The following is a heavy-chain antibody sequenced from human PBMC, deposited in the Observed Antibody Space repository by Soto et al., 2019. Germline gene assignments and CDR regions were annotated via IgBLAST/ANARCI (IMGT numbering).Heavy chain of an antibody. CDR2: IYYSGST. V-gene: IGHV4-59*08. CDR1: GVSISSYY. J-gene: IGHJ6*02. Sequence: PSETLSLSCTVSGVSISSYYWSWIRQPPGKGLEWIGYIYYSGSTNYNPSLKSRVTISVDTSKNQFSLKLSSVTAADTAVYYCARHPSRRYYDSSGYYYPLVYGMDVWGQGTTVT. CDR3: ARHPSRRYYDSSGYYYPLVYGMDV. D-gene: IGHD3-22*01.